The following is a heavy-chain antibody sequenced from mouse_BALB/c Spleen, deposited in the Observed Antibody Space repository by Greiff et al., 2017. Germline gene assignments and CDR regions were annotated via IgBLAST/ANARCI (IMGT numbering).Heavy chain of an antibody. J-gene: IGHJ3*01. D-gene: IGHD2-4*01. CDR3: AREATMITTEAWFAY. Sequence: QVQLQQSGAELARPGASVKLSCKASGYTFTSYWMQWVKQRPGQGLEWIGAIYPGDGDTNYNGKFKGKATLTADKSSSTAYMQLSSLTSEDSAVYFCAREATMITTEAWFAYWGQGTLVTVSA. V-gene: IGHV1-87*01. CDR1: GYTFTSYW. CDR2: IYPGDGDT.